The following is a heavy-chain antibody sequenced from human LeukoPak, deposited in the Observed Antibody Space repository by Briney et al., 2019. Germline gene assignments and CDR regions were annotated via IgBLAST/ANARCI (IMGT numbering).Heavy chain of an antibody. V-gene: IGHV4-59*11. CDR1: GGSISSHY. Sequence: SETLSLACTASGGSISSHYRSWIRQPPGKGLEWIGYIYYSGSTNYNPSLKSRVTISVDTSKNQFSLKLSSVTAADTAVYYCARGSHYDFNLLDYWGQGTLVTVSS. D-gene: IGHD3-3*01. CDR3: ARGSHYDFNLLDY. J-gene: IGHJ4*02. CDR2: IYYSGST.